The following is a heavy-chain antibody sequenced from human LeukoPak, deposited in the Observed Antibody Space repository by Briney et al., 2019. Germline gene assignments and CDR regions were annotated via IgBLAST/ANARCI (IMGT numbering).Heavy chain of an antibody. CDR1: GFIFGDYA. V-gene: IGHV3-49*04. CDR3: TRDTVGYDFWSGYSAF. J-gene: IGHJ4*02. CDR2: IRAKAYGGTT. D-gene: IGHD3-3*01. Sequence: GGSLRLSCTGSGFIFGDYAVSWVRQAPGKGLEWVGFIRAKAYGGTTDFAASVKGRFTISRDDYKSIAYLQMNSLKTEDTAIYYCTRDTVGYDFWSGYSAFWGQGTLVTVSS.